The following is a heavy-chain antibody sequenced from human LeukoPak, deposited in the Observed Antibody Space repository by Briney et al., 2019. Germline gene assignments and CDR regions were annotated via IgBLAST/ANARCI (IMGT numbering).Heavy chain of an antibody. Sequence: PGGSLRLSCAASGFTFSSYEMNWVRQAPGKGLEWVSAISGSGGSTYYADSVKGRFTISRDNSKNTLYLQMNSLRAEDTAVYYCAKLRAAVDAFDIWGQGTMVTVSS. V-gene: IGHV3-23*01. J-gene: IGHJ3*02. CDR2: ISGSGGST. D-gene: IGHD6-13*01. CDR1: GFTFSSYE. CDR3: AKLRAAVDAFDI.